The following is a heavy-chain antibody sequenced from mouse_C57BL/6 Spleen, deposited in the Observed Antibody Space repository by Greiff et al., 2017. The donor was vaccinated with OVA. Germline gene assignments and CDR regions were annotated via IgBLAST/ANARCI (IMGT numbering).Heavy chain of an antibody. CDR3: ARRSSNHYYAMDY. D-gene: IGHD2-5*01. J-gene: IGHJ4*01. Sequence: DVMLVESGGGLVKPGGSLKLSCAASGFTFSDYGMHWVRQAPEKGLEWVAYISSGSSTIYYADTVKGRFTISRDNAKNTLFLQMTSLRSEDTAMYYCARRSSNHYYAMDYWGQGTSVTVSS. CDR2: ISSGSSTI. CDR1: GFTFSDYG. V-gene: IGHV5-17*01.